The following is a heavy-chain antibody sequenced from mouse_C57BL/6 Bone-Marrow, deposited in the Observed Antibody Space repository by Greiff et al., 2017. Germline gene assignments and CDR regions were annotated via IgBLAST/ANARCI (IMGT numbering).Heavy chain of an antibody. CDR1: GYTFTSYW. Sequence: VKLQQPGAELVRPGTSVKLSCKASGYTFTSYWMHWVKQRPGQGLEWIGVIDPSDSYTNYNQKFKGKATLTVDTSSSTAYMQLSSLTSEDSAVYYCARDDGYYHYAMDYWGQGTSVTVSS. V-gene: IGHV1-59*01. CDR2: IDPSDSYT. D-gene: IGHD2-3*01. J-gene: IGHJ4*01. CDR3: ARDDGYYHYAMDY.